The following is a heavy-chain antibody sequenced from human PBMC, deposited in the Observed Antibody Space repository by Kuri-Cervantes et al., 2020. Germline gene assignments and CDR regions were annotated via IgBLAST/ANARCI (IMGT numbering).Heavy chain of an antibody. CDR1: GFTFSSYS. CDR2: ISSSSSYI. V-gene: IGHV3-21*01. J-gene: IGHJ4*02. CDR3: ARRASVVGATGGRYYFDY. Sequence: GESLKISCAASGFTFSSYSMNWVRQAPGKGLEWVSSISSSSSYIYYADSVKGRFTISRDNAKNPLYLQMNSLRAEDTAVYYCARRASVVGATGGRYYFDYWGQGTLVTVSS. D-gene: IGHD1-26*01.